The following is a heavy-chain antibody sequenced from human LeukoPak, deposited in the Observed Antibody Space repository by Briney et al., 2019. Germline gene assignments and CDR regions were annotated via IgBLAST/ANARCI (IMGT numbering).Heavy chain of an antibody. CDR1: GFTFSYAW. CDR2: IKSKSDGGTT. D-gene: IGHD3-16*01. V-gene: IGHV3-15*01. Sequence: PGGSLRLSCAASGFTFSYAWMTWVRQAPGKGLEWVGRIKSKSDGGTTDYAAPVKGRFTISRDDSKNTLYLQMSSLRTEDTAMYYCTTDLRGVGPNPHSSRIDYWGQGTLVTVSS. J-gene: IGHJ4*02. CDR3: TTDLRGVGPNPHSSRIDY.